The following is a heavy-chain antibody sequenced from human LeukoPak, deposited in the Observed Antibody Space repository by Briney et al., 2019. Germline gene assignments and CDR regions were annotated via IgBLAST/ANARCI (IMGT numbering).Heavy chain of an antibody. CDR3: ARGGAFNHGSIDS. CDR2: IHRDGTRT. V-gene: IGHV3-74*01. Sequence: GGSLRLSCAASGFTLSSHWMHWVRQAPGKGLMWVSRIHRDGTRTTYADSVKGRFIISRDEAKGTVHLQMNSLKGEDTAIYYCARGGAFNHGSIDSWGQGTLVTVSS. CDR1: GFTLSSHW. D-gene: IGHD3-10*01. J-gene: IGHJ5*01.